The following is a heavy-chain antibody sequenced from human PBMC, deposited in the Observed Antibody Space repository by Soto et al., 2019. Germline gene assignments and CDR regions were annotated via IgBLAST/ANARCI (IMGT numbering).Heavy chain of an antibody. V-gene: IGHV3-74*01. D-gene: IGHD2-21*01. Sequence: GGSLRLSCSASGFTISDLRINRVRHPPGAGLVWAASTDPGASDTYYADSVQGRFAIFRENAKNTVYLHMNSLGAGSWAVYYCTRGVKHEYGVDVWGQATSVTVSS. CDR3: TRGVKHEYGVDV. CDR2: TDPGASDT. CDR1: GFTISDLR. J-gene: IGHJ6*02.